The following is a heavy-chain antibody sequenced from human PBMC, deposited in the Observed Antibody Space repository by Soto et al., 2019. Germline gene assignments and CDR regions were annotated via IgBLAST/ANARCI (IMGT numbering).Heavy chain of an antibody. J-gene: IGHJ4*02. CDR3: SRENWFQDY. V-gene: IGHV3-7*03. CDR1: GFTFTAYY. D-gene: IGHD3-10*01. Sequence: EVQLVESGGGLVQPGGSLRLSCAASGFTFTAYYMTWVRQAPGKGLEWVASIKNDGSEQYYADSVKGRFTISRDNAKNSLYLQMNSLRAGDTALYYCSRENWFQDYGGQGTLVTVSS. CDR2: IKNDGSEQ.